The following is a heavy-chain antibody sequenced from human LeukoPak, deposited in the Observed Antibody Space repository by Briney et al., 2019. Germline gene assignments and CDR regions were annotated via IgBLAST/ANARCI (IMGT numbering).Heavy chain of an antibody. Sequence: SETLSLTCSVFGASIRSYYWSWIRQPPGKGLEWIGCLYYSGSTSYNPSLKSRVTISVDTSKNQFSLKLSSVTAADTAVYYCARVEYSSSSYYYYYMDVWGKGTTVTVSS. CDR1: GASIRSYY. D-gene: IGHD6-6*01. V-gene: IGHV4-59*08. CDR2: LYYSGST. J-gene: IGHJ6*03. CDR3: ARVEYSSSSYYYYYMDV.